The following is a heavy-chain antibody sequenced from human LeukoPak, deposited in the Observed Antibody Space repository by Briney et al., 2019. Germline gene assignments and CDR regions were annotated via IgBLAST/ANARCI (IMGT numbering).Heavy chain of an antibody. V-gene: IGHV3-23*01. D-gene: IGHD3-10*01. Sequence: GGSLRLSCAGSGFTFSVYSMHWVRQAPGKGLEWVSAITDSGDRTFYAVSVKGRVTISRDNSKNTLNLQMNSLRAEDTAVYYCARGSRITGWSWGRGTLVTVSS. CDR2: ITDSGDRT. J-gene: IGHJ4*02. CDR1: GFTFSVYS. CDR3: ARGSRITGWS.